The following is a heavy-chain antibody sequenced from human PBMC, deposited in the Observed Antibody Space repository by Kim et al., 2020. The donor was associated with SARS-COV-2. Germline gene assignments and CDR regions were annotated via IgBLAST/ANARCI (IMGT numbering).Heavy chain of an antibody. J-gene: IGHJ4*02. CDR2: INADNGDT. D-gene: IGHD6-19*01. Sequence: AAVKVSCKASGFTFTIYAIYWVRQAPGQRLEWMGGINADNGDTEYSQNFQGRVTITRDTSASTAYMELSSLRSEDTAVYYCARGGSGCPFDFWGQGTLVTVSS. V-gene: IGHV1-3*01. CDR1: GFTFTIYA. CDR3: ARGGSGCPFDF.